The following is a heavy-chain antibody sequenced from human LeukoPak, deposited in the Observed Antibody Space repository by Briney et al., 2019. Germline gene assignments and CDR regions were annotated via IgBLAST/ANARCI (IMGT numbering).Heavy chain of an antibody. CDR1: GFTFSSYG. CDR3: AKDRSVRGVLRVYMDV. J-gene: IGHJ6*03. Sequence: GGSLRLSCAVSGFTFSSYGMHWVRQAPGKGQEWVAVISYVGSNKYYADSVNGPFTISRDNSKNTLYLQMNSLRAEDTALYYRAKDRSVRGVLRVYMDVWGKGTTVTVSS. D-gene: IGHD3-10*01. CDR2: ISYVGSNK. V-gene: IGHV3-30*18.